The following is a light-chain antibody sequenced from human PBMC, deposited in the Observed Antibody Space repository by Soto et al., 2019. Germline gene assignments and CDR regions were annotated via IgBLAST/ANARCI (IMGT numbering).Light chain of an antibody. V-gene: IGKV1-8*01. Sequence: ISMTQSPPSLSSSPRESVTIPCRASQGISSYLAWYQQKPGKAPKLLIYAASTLQSGVPSRFSGSGSGTEFTLTISSLQPDDFATYYCQQYNSYSRTFGQ. CDR3: QQYNSYSRT. CDR2: AAS. CDR1: QGISSY. J-gene: IGKJ1*01.